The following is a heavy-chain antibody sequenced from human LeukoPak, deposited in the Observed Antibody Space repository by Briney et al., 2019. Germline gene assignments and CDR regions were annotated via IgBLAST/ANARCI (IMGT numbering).Heavy chain of an antibody. CDR2: ISSSSSYI. Sequence: PGGSLRLSCAASGFTFSSYAMSWVRQAPGKGLEWVSSISSSSSYIYYADSVKGRFTISRDNAKNSLYLQMNSLRAEDTAVYYCARGGVVVVAATATYYYYGMDVWGQGTTVTVSS. D-gene: IGHD2-15*01. CDR3: ARGGVVVVAATATYYYYGMDV. J-gene: IGHJ6*02. CDR1: GFTFSSYA. V-gene: IGHV3-21*01.